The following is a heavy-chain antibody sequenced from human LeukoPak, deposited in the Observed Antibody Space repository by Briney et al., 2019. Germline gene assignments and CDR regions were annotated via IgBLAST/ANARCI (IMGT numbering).Heavy chain of an antibody. CDR1: GFTFSSYA. CDR3: ARVGVIVILGYYGMDV. CDR2: ISYDGSSK. Sequence: GGSLRLSCAAPGFTFSSYAMHWVRQAPGKGLEWVAVISYDGSSKYYADSVKGRFTISRDNSKNTLYLQMNSLRAEDTAVYYCARVGVIVILGYYGMDVWGQGTTVTVSS. V-gene: IGHV3-30*01. D-gene: IGHD3-16*02. J-gene: IGHJ6*02.